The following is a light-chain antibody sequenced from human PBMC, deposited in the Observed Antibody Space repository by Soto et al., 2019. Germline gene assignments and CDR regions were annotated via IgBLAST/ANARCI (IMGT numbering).Light chain of an antibody. CDR2: KAS. CDR3: QRYNSYLYT. V-gene: IGKV1-5*03. Sequence: DIQMTQSPSTLSASVGDRVTITCRASQSISSWLAWYQQKPGKAPKLLIYKASSFESGVPSTFSGSGSGTDFTVTISSLPPDDVATYYCQRYNSYLYTFGQGTKLEIK. CDR1: QSISSW. J-gene: IGKJ2*01.